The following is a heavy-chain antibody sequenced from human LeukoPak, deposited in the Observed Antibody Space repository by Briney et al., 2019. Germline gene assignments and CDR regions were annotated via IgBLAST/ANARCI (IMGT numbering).Heavy chain of an antibody. CDR3: AKSGYYDSSGFPNYFDY. CDR2: ISGSGGST. D-gene: IGHD3-22*01. Sequence: GGSPRLSCAASGFTFSNYAMSWVRQAPGKGLEWVSAISGSGGSTYYADSVKGRFTISRDNSKNTLYLQMNSLRAEDTAVYYCAKSGYYDSSGFPNYFDYWGQGTLVTVSS. V-gene: IGHV3-23*01. CDR1: GFTFSNYA. J-gene: IGHJ4*02.